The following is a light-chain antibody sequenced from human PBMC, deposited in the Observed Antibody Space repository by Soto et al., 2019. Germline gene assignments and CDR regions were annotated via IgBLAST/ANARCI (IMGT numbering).Light chain of an antibody. CDR2: EVS. CDR3: SSYAGSNRV. Sequence: LTQPPSASGSPGQSVTISCTGTSSDVGGYNYVSWYQQHPGKAPKLMIYEVSKRPSGVPDRFSGSKSGNTASLTVSGLQAEDEADYYCSSYAGSNRVFGSGTKVTVL. J-gene: IGLJ1*01. CDR1: SSDVGGYNY. V-gene: IGLV2-8*01.